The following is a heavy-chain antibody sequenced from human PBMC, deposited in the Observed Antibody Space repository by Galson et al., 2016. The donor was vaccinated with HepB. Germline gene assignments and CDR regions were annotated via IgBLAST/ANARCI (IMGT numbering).Heavy chain of an antibody. CDR1: GFTFRNYA. Sequence: SLRLSCAASGFTFRNYALSWVRRAPGKGLEWVSHIDGPTPNTYYADSVRGRFSIYRDNSRDTLHLQMDSLTAEDSAIYYCTTWLSHHFDYWGQGTRVTVSS. J-gene: IGHJ4*02. V-gene: IGHV3-23*01. CDR2: IDGPTPNT. CDR3: TTWLSHHFDY. D-gene: IGHD6-19*01.